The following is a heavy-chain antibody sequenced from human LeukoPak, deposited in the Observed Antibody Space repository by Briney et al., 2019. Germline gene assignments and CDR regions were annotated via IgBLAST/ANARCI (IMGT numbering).Heavy chain of an antibody. Sequence: SETLSLTCNVSGGSLGSYYWSWIRQPPGKGLEWIAYINNIGTTNYNPSLKSRVTISVDTSKNQLSLHLHSVTATDTAVYFCPRSAGYTYGFPDAFDVWGQGTLLTVSS. CDR1: GGSLGSYY. CDR2: INNIGTT. CDR3: PRSAGYTYGFPDAFDV. D-gene: IGHD2-2*02. J-gene: IGHJ3*01. V-gene: IGHV4-59*08.